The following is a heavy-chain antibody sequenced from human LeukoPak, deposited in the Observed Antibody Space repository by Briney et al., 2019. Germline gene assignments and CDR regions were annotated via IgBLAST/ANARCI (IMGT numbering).Heavy chain of an antibody. J-gene: IGHJ3*02. CDR2: IYYSGGT. CDR1: GGSISSYY. V-gene: IGHV4-59*01. D-gene: IGHD6-19*01. CDR3: ARDTSIAVAGAFDI. Sequence: SETLSLTCTVSGGSISSYYWSWIRQPPGKGLEWIGYIYYSGGTNYNPSLKSRVTISADTSKNRFSLKLSSVTAADTAVYYCARDTSIAVAGAFDIWGQGTMVTVSS.